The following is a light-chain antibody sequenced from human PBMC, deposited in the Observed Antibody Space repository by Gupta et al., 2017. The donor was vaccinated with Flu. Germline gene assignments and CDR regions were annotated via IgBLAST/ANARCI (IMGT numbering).Light chain of an antibody. Sequence: QSALTQPASVSGSPGQSITISCTGTSSDVGGYNYVSWYQQHPGKAPKLMIYEVSKRPSGVANRFSGSKSGNTASLTISGRQAEDEADYYCSSDTSSSTLVFGTGTKVTVL. J-gene: IGLJ1*01. CDR1: SSDVGGYNY. CDR2: EVS. V-gene: IGLV2-14*01. CDR3: SSDTSSSTLV.